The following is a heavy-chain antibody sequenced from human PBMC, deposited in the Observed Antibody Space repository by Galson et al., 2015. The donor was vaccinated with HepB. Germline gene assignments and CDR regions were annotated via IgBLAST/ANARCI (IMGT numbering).Heavy chain of an antibody. CDR2: IYRSGNT. Sequence: SLRLSCAASGFSVNNDYMNWVRQPPGKGLEWVSVIYRSGNTYYADSVKGRFTISRHISKNTLFLQMNSLRPEDTAVYFCARERGDLEGDNAFDMWGQGTMVTVSS. J-gene: IGHJ3*02. D-gene: IGHD2-21*02. CDR3: ARERGDLEGDNAFDM. V-gene: IGHV3-53*01. CDR1: GFSVNNDY.